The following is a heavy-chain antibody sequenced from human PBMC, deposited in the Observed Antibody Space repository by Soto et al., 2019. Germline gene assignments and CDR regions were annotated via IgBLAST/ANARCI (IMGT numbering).Heavy chain of an antibody. J-gene: IGHJ3*02. CDR1: GFTFSSYG. CDR2: IWYDGSNK. V-gene: IGHV3-33*01. CDR3: ARCGSSWYCAFDI. D-gene: IGHD6-13*01. Sequence: GESLKISCAASGFTFSSYGMHWVRQAPGKGLEWVAVIWYDGSNKYYADSVKGRFTISRDNSKNTLYLQMNSLRAEDTAVYYCARCGSSWYCAFDIWGQGTMVTVSS.